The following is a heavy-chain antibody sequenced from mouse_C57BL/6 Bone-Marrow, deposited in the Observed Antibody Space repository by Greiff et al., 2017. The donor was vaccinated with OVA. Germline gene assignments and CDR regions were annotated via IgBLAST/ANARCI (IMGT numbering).Heavy chain of an antibody. CDR3: ARSFYGSSYWYFDV. D-gene: IGHD1-1*01. CDR2: INPNYGTT. Sequence: EVQLQQSGPELVKPGASVTISCKASGYSFTDYNMNWVKQSNGKSLEWIGVINPNYGTTSYNQKFKGKATLTVDQSSSTAYMQLNSLTSEDSAVYYCARSFYGSSYWYFDVWGTGTTVTVSS. CDR1: GYSFTDYN. J-gene: IGHJ1*03. V-gene: IGHV1-39*01.